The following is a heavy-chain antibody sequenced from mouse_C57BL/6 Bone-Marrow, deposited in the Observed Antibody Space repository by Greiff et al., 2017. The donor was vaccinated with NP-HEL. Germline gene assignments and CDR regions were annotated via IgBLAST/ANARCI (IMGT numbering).Heavy chain of an antibody. CDR3: ARGRYYYAMDY. V-gene: IGHV1-81*01. J-gene: IGHJ4*01. Sequence: VHLVESGAELARPGASVKLSCKASGYTFTSYGISWVKQRTGQGLEWIGEIYPRSGNTYYNEKFKGKATLTADKSSSTAYMELRSRTSEDSAVYFCARGRYYYAMDYWGQGTSVTVSS. CDR2: IYPRSGNT. CDR1: GYTFTSYG.